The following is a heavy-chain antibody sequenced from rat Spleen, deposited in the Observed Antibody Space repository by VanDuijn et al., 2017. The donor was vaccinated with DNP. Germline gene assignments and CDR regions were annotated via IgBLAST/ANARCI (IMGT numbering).Heavy chain of an antibody. CDR1: GFTFSDYN. CDR3: ARVSGYDYFDY. J-gene: IGHJ2*01. V-gene: IGHV5-7*01. D-gene: IGHD4-3*01. Sequence: EVQLVESGGGSVQPGRSLKLSSAASGFTFSDYNMAWVRQAPKKGLEWVATISYDGTRTYYRASVKGRLTISRENAKSTLYLQMNSLRSEDMATYYCARVSGYDYFDYWGQGVMVTLSS. CDR2: ISYDGTRT.